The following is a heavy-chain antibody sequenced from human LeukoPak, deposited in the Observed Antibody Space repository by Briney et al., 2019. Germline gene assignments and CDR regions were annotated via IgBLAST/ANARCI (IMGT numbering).Heavy chain of an antibody. CDR1: GVSISSSSYY. CDR3: ARHLNIVVVPAAMIRYNWFDP. V-gene: IGHV4-39*01. J-gene: IGHJ5*02. D-gene: IGHD2-2*01. Sequence: SETLSLTCTVSGVSISSSSYYWGWIRQPPGKGLEWIGSIYYSGSTYYNPSLKSRVTISVDTSKNQFSLKLSSVTAADTAVYYCARHLNIVVVPAAMIRYNWFDPWGQGTLVTVSS. CDR2: IYYSGST.